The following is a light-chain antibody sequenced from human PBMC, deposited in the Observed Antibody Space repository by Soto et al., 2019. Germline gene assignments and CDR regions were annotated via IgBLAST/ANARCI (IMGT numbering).Light chain of an antibody. Sequence: EVVLTQSPATRFLSPGERATHSYRASENVRTFVDWYQQKPGQAPRLLIYAASDRATGIPGRFSGSGSGTDFTLICSSLEPEDCGVYYCQQRSNWPPLSFGAGTKVDIK. J-gene: IGKJ3*01. CDR2: AAS. V-gene: IGKV3-11*01. CDR3: QQRSNWPPLS. CDR1: ENVRTF.